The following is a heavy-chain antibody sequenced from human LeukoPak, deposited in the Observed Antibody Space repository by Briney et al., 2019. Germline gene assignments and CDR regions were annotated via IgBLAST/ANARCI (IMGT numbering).Heavy chain of an antibody. CDR2: IWYDGSNK. Sequence: GGSLRLSCAASGFTFSSYGMHWVRQAPGKGLEWVAVIWYDGSNKYYADSVKGRFTISRDNSKNTLYVQMNSLRAEDTAVYYCAKSVTSVTTASLDYWGQGTLVTVSS. CDR1: GFTFSSYG. J-gene: IGHJ4*02. D-gene: IGHD4-17*01. CDR3: AKSVTSVTTASLDY. V-gene: IGHV3-30*02.